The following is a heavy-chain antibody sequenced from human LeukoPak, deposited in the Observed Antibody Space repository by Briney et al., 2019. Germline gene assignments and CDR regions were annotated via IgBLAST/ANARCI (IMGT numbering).Heavy chain of an antibody. J-gene: IGHJ3*02. CDR2: IYYSGST. Sequence: SETLSLTCTVSGGSISSSSYYWGWIRQPPGKGLEWIGSIYYSGSTYYNPSLKSRVTISVDTSKNQFSLKLSSVTAADTAVYYCARLTTFITMIVVVRDPDAFDIWGQETMVTVSS. CDR1: GGSISSSSYY. D-gene: IGHD3-22*01. V-gene: IGHV4-39*01. CDR3: ARLTTFITMIVVVRDPDAFDI.